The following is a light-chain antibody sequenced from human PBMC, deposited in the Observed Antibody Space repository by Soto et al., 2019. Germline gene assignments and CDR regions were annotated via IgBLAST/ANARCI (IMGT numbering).Light chain of an antibody. J-gene: IGKJ1*01. CDR3: QQYNNWPPWT. CDR2: GAS. Sequence: EIVMTQSPATLSVSPGERATLSCRASQSVSSNFAWYQQKPGQAPRLLIYGASTRATGIPARFSGSGSGTELTLTISSLQSEDFAVYYCQQYNNWPPWTLGQGTKVDIK. V-gene: IGKV3-15*01. CDR1: QSVSSN.